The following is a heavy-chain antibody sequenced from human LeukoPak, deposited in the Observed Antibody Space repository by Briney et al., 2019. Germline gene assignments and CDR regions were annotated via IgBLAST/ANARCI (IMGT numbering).Heavy chain of an antibody. J-gene: IGHJ3*02. D-gene: IGHD6-13*01. CDR3: AREVLSSSSWYRAFDI. V-gene: IGHV6-1*01. CDR2: TYYRSKWYN. Sequence: SQTLSLTCAISGDSVSSNSAAWNWIRQSPSRGLEWLGRTYYRSKWYNDYAVSVKSRITINPDTSKNQFSLQLNSVTPEDTAVYYCAREVLSSSSWYRAFDIWGQGTMVTVSS. CDR1: GDSVSSNSAA.